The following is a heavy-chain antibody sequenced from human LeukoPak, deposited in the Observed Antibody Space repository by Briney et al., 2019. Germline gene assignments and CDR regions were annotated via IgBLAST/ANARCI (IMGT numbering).Heavy chain of an antibody. J-gene: IGHJ4*02. Sequence: PGGSLRLSCPASGFTFRNYGFHWVRQAPGKGLEWVAVIYHDGSYKFYADSEKGRFTFSRDNSKNTVFLEMNSLRGEDTAMYYCTRDSAKSFDDWGQGTLVTVSS. D-gene: IGHD4/OR15-4a*01. CDR1: GFTFRNYG. CDR2: IYHDGSYK. V-gene: IGHV3-33*01. CDR3: TRDSAKSFDD.